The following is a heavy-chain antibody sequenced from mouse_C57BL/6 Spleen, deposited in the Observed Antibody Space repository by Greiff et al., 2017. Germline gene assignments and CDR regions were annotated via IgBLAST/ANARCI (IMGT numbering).Heavy chain of an antibody. J-gene: IGHJ2*01. CDR3: ARAYFDY. CDR1: GYAFSSSW. V-gene: IGHV1-82*01. Sequence: VQLQQSGPELVKPGASVKISCKASGYAFSSSWMNWVKQRPGTGLEWIGRIYPGDGDTNYNGKFKGKATLTADKSSSTAYMQLSSLTSEDSAVYFCARAYFDYWGQGTTLTVSS. CDR2: IYPGDGDT.